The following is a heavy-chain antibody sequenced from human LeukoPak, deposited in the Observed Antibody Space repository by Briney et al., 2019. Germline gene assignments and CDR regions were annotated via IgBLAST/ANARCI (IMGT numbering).Heavy chain of an antibody. CDR2: IYYSGST. CDR3: ARVPYSGYVNWFDP. D-gene: IGHD5-12*01. J-gene: IGHJ5*02. V-gene: IGHV4-59*01. Sequence: SETLSLTCTVSGGSISSYYWSWIRQPPGKGLEWIGYIYYSGSTDYNPSLKSRVTISVDTSKNQFSLKLSSVTAADTAVYYCARVPYSGYVNWFDPWGQGTLVTVSS. CDR1: GGSISSYY.